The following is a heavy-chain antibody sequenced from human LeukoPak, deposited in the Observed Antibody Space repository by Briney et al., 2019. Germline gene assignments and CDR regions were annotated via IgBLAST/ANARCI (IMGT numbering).Heavy chain of an antibody. D-gene: IGHD2-2*02. CDR1: GYSFTSYW. J-gene: IGHJ5*02. V-gene: IGHV5-51*01. Sequence: GESLKISCQGSGYSFTSYWIGWVRQLPGKGLEWMGIIYPGDSDTRYSPSFQGQVTISADKSISTAYLQWSSLKASDTAMYYCARRGYCSSTSCYKDHWFDPWGQGTLVTVSS. CDR3: ARRGYCSSTSCYKDHWFDP. CDR2: IYPGDSDT.